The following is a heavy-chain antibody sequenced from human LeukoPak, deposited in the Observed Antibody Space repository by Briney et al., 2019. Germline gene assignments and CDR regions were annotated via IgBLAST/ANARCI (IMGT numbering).Heavy chain of an antibody. CDR3: AKRHDFWSGYVN. J-gene: IGHJ4*02. Sequence: SETLSLTCAVYGGSFSGYYWSWIRQPPGKGLEWIGEINHSGSTNYNPSLKSRVTISVDTSKNQFSLKLSSVTAADTAVYYCAKRHDFWSGYVNWGQGTLVTVSS. V-gene: IGHV4-34*01. CDR1: GGSFSGYY. CDR2: INHSGST. D-gene: IGHD3-3*01.